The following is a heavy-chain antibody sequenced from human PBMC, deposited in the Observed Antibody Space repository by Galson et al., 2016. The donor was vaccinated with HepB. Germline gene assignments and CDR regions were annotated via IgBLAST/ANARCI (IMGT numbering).Heavy chain of an antibody. CDR3: ARARYLRLVDRQSHYYYGMDV. V-gene: IGHV4-34*12. J-gene: IGHJ6*02. CDR1: GGTFSGYF. D-gene: IGHD6-19*01. CDR2: IIHSGTT. Sequence: ETLSLTCAVYGGTFSGYFWSWVRRPPGKGLEWIGEIIHSGTTNYNPSLKSRVTISVDTSKNQFSLRLSSVTAADTAVYYCARARYLRLVDRQSHYYYGMDVLGQRTRVTIPS.